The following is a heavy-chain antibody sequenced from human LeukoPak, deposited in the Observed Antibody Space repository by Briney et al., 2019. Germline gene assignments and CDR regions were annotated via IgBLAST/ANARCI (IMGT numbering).Heavy chain of an antibody. CDR3: ARDHTMVRGVIPWGMDV. CDR1: GGTFSSYA. CDR2: ISAYNGNT. Sequence: ASVKVSCKASGGTFSSYAISWVRQAPGQGLEWMGWISAYNGNTNYAQKLQGRVTMTTDTSTSTAYMELRSLRSDDTAVYYCARDHTMVRGVIPWGMDVWGQGTTVTVSS. V-gene: IGHV1-18*01. D-gene: IGHD3-10*01. J-gene: IGHJ6*02.